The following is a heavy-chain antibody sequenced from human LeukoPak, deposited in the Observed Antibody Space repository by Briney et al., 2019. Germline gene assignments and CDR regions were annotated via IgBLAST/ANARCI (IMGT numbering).Heavy chain of an antibody. CDR3: ARYPTYYYDSSGYN. D-gene: IGHD3-22*01. CDR2: IYYSGNT. Sequence: PSETLSLTCTVSGGSISSSSYYWGWIRQPPGKGLEWIGSIYYSGNTYYNPSLKSRVTISVDTSKNQFSLKLSSVTAADTAVYYCARYPTYYYDSSGYNWGQGTLVTVSS. CDR1: GGSISSSSYY. V-gene: IGHV4-39*01. J-gene: IGHJ4*02.